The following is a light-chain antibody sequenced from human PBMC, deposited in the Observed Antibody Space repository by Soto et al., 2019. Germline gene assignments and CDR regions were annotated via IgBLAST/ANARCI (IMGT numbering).Light chain of an antibody. CDR1: QSITTSF. Sequence: EIVLTQSPGTLSLSPGERATLSCRASQSITTSFLAWYQQKPGQAPRLLIYRASTRVTGIPARFSGSGSGTDFTLFISRLELEDFAVYYGQQYGGSSPSYTFGQGTNVEIK. J-gene: IGKJ2*01. CDR3: QQYGGSSPSYT. V-gene: IGKV3-20*01. CDR2: RAS.